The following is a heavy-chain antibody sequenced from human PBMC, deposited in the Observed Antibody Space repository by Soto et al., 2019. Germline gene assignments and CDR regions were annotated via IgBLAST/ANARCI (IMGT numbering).Heavy chain of an antibody. D-gene: IGHD3-16*01. J-gene: IGHJ3*02. CDR1: GGSIRSPNFS. V-gene: IGHV4-31*03. CDR3: ANLDMITFGGIIGPNDEFDI. Sequence: PSETLSLTCTVIGGSIRSPNFSWSWIRQQPGKGPEGIGNIYYNGNTTYSPSLEIRLTISLDPSKNQFSLNLNSVTAADTAVYYCANLDMITFGGIIGPNDEFDIWGQGTMVTVSS. CDR2: IYYNGNT.